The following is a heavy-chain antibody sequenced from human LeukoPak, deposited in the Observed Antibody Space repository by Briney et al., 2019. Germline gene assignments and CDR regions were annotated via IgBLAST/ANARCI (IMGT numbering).Heavy chain of an antibody. D-gene: IGHD3-10*01. V-gene: IGHV3-9*01. J-gene: IGHJ4*02. Sequence: GGSLRLSCAASGFTFRTYWMSWVRQAPGKGLEWVSGISWNSGSIGYADSVKGRFTISRDNAKNSLYLQMNSLRAEDTALYYCAKDVLLVSGSGSYCDYWGQGTLVTVSS. CDR2: ISWNSGSI. CDR1: GFTFRTYW. CDR3: AKDVLLVSGSGSYCDY.